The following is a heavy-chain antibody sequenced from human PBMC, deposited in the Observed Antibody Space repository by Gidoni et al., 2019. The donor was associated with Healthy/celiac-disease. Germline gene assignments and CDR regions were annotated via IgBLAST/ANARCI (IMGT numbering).Heavy chain of an antibody. CDR1: GFTFSSYA. Sequence: EVQLLESGGGLVQPGGSLRLSCAASGFTFSSYAMGWVRQAPGKGLGWASAIRGSGGSTYYADSVKGRFTISRDNSKNTMYLQMNSLRAEDTAVYYCAKVWITMVRGAGMDVWGQGTTVTVSS. D-gene: IGHD3-10*01. J-gene: IGHJ6*02. V-gene: IGHV3-23*01. CDR2: IRGSGGST. CDR3: AKVWITMVRGAGMDV.